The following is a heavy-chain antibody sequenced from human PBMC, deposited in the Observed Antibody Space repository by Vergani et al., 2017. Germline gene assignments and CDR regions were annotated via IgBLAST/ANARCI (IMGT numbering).Heavy chain of an antibody. V-gene: IGHV3-30*02. Sequence: QVQLVESGGGVVQPGGSLRLSCAASGFTFSSYGMHWVRQAPGKGLEWVAVIRYDGSNKYYADSVKGRFTISRDNSKNTLYLQMNSLRAEDTAVYYCANGGYYYYYMDVWGKGTTVTVSS. J-gene: IGHJ6*03. CDR1: GFTFSSYG. D-gene: IGHD3-16*01. CDR3: ANGGYYYYYMDV. CDR2: IRYDGSNK.